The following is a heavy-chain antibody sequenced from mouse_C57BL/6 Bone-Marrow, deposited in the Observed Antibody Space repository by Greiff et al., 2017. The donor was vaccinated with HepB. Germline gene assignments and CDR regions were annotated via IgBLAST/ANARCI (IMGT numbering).Heavy chain of an antibody. CDR2: IWSGGST. V-gene: IGHV2-2*01. CDR1: GFSLTSYG. CDR3: ARNFPPYGYDGGSYAMDY. J-gene: IGHJ4*01. Sequence: VKLMESGPGLVQPSQSLSITCTVSGFSLTSYGVHWVHQSPGKGLEWLGVIWSGGSTDYNAAFISRLSISKDNSKSQVFFKMNSLQADDTAIYYCARNFPPYGYDGGSYAMDYWGQGTSVTVSS. D-gene: IGHD2-2*01.